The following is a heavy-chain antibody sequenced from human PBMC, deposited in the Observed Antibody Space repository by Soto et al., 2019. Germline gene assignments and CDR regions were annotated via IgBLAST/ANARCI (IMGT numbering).Heavy chain of an antibody. J-gene: IGHJ1*01. V-gene: IGHV3-33*01. Sequence: QVQLVESGGGVVQPGRSLRLSCAASGFTFSSYGMHWVRQAPGKGLEWVAVIWYDGSNKYYADSVKGRFTISRDNSKNTLYLQMNSLRAEDTAVYYCARDSGYGDSEYFQHWGQGTLVTVSS. CDR3: ARDSGYGDSEYFQH. CDR2: IWYDGSNK. D-gene: IGHD4-17*01. CDR1: GFTFSSYG.